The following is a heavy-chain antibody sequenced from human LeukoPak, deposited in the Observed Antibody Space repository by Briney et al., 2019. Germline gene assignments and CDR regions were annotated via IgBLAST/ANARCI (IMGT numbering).Heavy chain of an antibody. CDR1: GFTFSSYG. V-gene: IGHV3-30*18. CDR2: ISYDGSNK. D-gene: IGHD2-2*01. J-gene: IGHJ6*04. CDR3: AKDGGSSTSWPYYYYYGMDV. Sequence: GGSLRLSCAASGFTFSSYGVHWVRQAPGKGLEWVAVISYDGSNKYYADSVKGRFTISRDNSKNTLYLQMNSLSAEDTAVYYCAKDGGSSTSWPYYYYYGMDVWGKGTTVTVSS.